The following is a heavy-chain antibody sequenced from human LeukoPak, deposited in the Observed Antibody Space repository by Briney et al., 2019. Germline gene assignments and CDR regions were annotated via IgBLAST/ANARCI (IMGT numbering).Heavy chain of an antibody. D-gene: IGHD6-13*01. V-gene: IGHV3-33*01. CDR1: GFTFSSYG. Sequence: PGGSLRLSCAASGFTFSSYGMHWVRQAPGKGLEWVAVIWYAGSNKYYADSVKGRFTISRDNSKNTLYLQMNSLRAEDTAVYYCARRGRIAAAGTNYYYGMDVWGKGTTVTVSS. CDR3: ARRGRIAAAGTNYYYGMDV. J-gene: IGHJ6*04. CDR2: IWYAGSNK.